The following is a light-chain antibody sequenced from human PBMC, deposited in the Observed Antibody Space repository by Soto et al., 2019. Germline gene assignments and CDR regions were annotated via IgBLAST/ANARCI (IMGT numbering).Light chain of an antibody. CDR1: QGISNC. CDR3: QQHRMYPST. V-gene: IGKV1-5*01. Sequence: DSQMTQSPSTLSASVGDRVTITCRASQGISNCLAWYQQKPGTAPKLLIYPASSLESGVPSRFSGSGSGTEFTLTISSLQPDDVATYYCQQHRMYPSTFGGGTKVDIK. CDR2: PAS. J-gene: IGKJ4*01.